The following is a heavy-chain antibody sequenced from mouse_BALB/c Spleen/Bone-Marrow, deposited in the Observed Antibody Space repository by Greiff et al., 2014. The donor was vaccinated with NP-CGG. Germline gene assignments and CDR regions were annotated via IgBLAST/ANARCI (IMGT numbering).Heavy chain of an antibody. J-gene: IGHJ2*01. Sequence: VQLQESGAELVRPGSSVKISCKASGYAFSTHWMNWVKQRPGQGLEWIGQIYPGDGDTNYNEKFKGKATLTADKSSSTASIQLSSLTSEDSAVYFCARVGFSFDYWGQGTTLTVSS. CDR3: ARVGFSFDY. V-gene: IGHV1-80*01. CDR2: IYPGDGDT. D-gene: IGHD3-1*01. CDR1: GYAFSTHW.